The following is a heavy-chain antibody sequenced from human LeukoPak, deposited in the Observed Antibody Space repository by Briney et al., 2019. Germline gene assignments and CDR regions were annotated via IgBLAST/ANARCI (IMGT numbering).Heavy chain of an antibody. D-gene: IGHD6-13*01. CDR2: ISYSGST. CDR1: GGSFSGYY. CDR3: ARQDVSSSWYLNWFDP. V-gene: IGHV4-34*01. Sequence: SETLSLTCAVYGGSFSGYYWSWIRQPPGEGLEWIGSISYSGSTYYNPSLKSRVTISVATPKNQLSLKLSSVTAADTAVYYCARQDVSSSWYLNWFDPWGQGTLVTVSS. J-gene: IGHJ5*02.